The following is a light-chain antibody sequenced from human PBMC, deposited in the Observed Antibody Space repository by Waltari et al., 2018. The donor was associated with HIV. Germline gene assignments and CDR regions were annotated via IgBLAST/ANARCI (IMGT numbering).Light chain of an antibody. Sequence: QSALTQPRSVSGSPGQSVTISCTGTSSDVGGYNYVSWYQQHPGKAPKLMISDVSKRPSGVPDRFSGSKSGNTASLTISGLQAEDEADYYCCSYAGSYTFEVVFGGGTKLTVL. J-gene: IGLJ2*01. V-gene: IGLV2-11*01. CDR2: DVS. CDR3: CSYAGSYTFEVV. CDR1: SSDVGGYNY.